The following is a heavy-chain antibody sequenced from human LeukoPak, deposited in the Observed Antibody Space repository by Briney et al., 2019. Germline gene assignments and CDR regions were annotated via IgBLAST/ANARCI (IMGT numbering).Heavy chain of an antibody. J-gene: IGHJ4*02. CDR3: AKAWSTATIGRYFDY. CDR2: ISGSGTST. Sequence: GGSLRLSCAASGFTFSNYAMHWVRQAPGKGLEWVSSISGSGTSTYYADSVKGRFTISRDNSKNTLYLQMNSLRVEDTAVYYCAKAWSTATIGRYFDYWGQGTLVTVSS. V-gene: IGHV3-23*01. D-gene: IGHD5-24*01. CDR1: GFTFSNYA.